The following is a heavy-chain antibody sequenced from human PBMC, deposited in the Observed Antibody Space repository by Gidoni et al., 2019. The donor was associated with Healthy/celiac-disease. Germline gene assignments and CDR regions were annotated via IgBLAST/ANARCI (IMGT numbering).Heavy chain of an antibody. J-gene: IGHJ4*02. CDR2: IKQDGSEK. V-gene: IGHV3-7*03. CDR1: GFTFSSYW. D-gene: IGHD3-22*01. Sequence: EVQLVESGGGLVQPGGSLRLSCAASGFTFSSYWMGWVRQAPGKGLEWVANIKQDGSEKYYVDSVKGRFTISRDNAKNSLYLQMNSLRAEDTAVYYCASETYYYDSSGYCPFGYWGQGTLVTVSS. CDR3: ASETYYYDSSGYCPFGY.